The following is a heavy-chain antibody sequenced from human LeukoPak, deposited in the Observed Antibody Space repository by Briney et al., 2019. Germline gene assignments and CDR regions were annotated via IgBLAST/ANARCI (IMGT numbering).Heavy chain of an antibody. Sequence: ASVKVSCKASGYTFTGYYMHWVRQAPGQGLEWMGWINPNGGGTNYAQKFQGRVTMTRDTSISTAYMELSRLRSDDTAVYYCARDGIAAAVTYYFDYWGQGTLVTVSS. J-gene: IGHJ4*02. D-gene: IGHD6-13*01. CDR3: ARDGIAAAVTYYFDY. CDR2: INPNGGGT. CDR1: GYTFTGYY. V-gene: IGHV1-2*02.